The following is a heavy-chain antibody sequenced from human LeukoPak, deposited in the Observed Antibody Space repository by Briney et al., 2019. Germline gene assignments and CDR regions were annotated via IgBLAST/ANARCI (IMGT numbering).Heavy chain of an antibody. D-gene: IGHD5-18*01. V-gene: IGHV1-2*06. CDR1: GYTFTGYY. CDR3: ARGVSYGQRDEY. Sequence: GASVKVSCKASGYTFTGYYMHWVRQAPGQGLEWVGRINPNSGGTNYAQKFQGRVTMTRDTSISTAYMELSRLRSDDTAVYYRARGVSYGQRDEYWGQGTLVTVSS. CDR2: INPNSGGT. J-gene: IGHJ4*02.